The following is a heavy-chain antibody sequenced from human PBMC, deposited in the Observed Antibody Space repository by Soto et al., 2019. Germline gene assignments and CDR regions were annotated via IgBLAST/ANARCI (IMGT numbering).Heavy chain of an antibody. CDR1: GGSFSTYY. CDR2: INHSGST. J-gene: IGHJ5*02. D-gene: IGHD2-15*01. CDR3: ARSVVVASTWFDP. Sequence: PSETLSLTCAVYGGSFSTYYWSWIRQPPGKGLEWIGEINHSGSTNYNPSLKSQVTISVDTSKNQFSLKLTSVTAADTAVYHCARSVVVASTWFDPWGQGTLVTVSS. V-gene: IGHV4-34*01.